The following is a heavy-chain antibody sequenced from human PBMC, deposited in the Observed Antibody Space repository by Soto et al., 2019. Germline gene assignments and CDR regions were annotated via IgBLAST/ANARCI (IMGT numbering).Heavy chain of an antibody. CDR2: IKYSGNT. CDR3: TTDYIAVAGFDY. V-gene: IGHV4-39*03. D-gene: IGHD6-19*01. Sequence: SETLSLTCTVSGGSISSSSHYWGWVRQPPGKGLEWIASIKYSGNTYYNPSLKSRVTISVDTSENQFSLKLNSVTAADTAVYYCTTDYIAVAGFDYWGQGTLVTVSS. J-gene: IGHJ4*02. CDR1: GGSISSSSHY.